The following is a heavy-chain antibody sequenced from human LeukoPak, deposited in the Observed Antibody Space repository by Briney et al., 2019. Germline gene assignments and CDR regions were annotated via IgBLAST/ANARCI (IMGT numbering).Heavy chain of an antibody. J-gene: IGHJ3*02. CDR1: GGSISSYY. D-gene: IGHD5-24*01. Sequence: PSETLSLTCTVSGGSISSYYWSWIRQPAGKGLEWIGRIYTSGSTNYNPSLKSRVTISVDKSKNPFSLKLSSVTAADTAVYYCARDLRNTISDAFDIWGQGTMVTVSS. CDR3: ARDLRNTISDAFDI. V-gene: IGHV4-4*07. CDR2: IYTSGST.